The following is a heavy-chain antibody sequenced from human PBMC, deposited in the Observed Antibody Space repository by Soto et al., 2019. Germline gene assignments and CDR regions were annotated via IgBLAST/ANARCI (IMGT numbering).Heavy chain of an antibody. Sequence: ASVKVSCKASGYTFTRYGISWVRQAPGQGLEWMGWISAYNGNTNYAQKFQGRVTMTTDTSTSTAYMELRSLRSDDMAVYFCASRSGQLPYYFDYWGQGTQVTVSS. J-gene: IGHJ4*02. CDR2: ISAYNGNT. D-gene: IGHD6-6*01. CDR1: GYTFTRYG. CDR3: ASRSGQLPYYFDY. V-gene: IGHV1-18*03.